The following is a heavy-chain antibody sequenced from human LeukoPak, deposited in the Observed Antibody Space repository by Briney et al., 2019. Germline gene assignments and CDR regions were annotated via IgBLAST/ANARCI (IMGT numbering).Heavy chain of an antibody. CDR1: GFTFSSYA. D-gene: IGHD3-9*01. Sequence: GGSLRLSCAASGFTFSSYAMSWVRQAPGKGLEWVSAISGSGGSTYYADSVKGRFTISRDNSKNTLYLQMNSLRAEDTAVYYCAKDGPEDFDWLFIMGGAFDIWGQGTMVTVSS. J-gene: IGHJ3*02. CDR3: AKDGPEDFDWLFIMGGAFDI. CDR2: ISGSGGST. V-gene: IGHV3-23*01.